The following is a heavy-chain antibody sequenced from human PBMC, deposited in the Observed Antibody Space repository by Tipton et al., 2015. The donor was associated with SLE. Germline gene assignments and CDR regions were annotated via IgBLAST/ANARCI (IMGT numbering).Heavy chain of an antibody. CDR2: GFYSGNT. CDR1: GGFVSGFY. D-gene: IGHD5-12*01. Sequence: GLVKPSEILSLTCTVSGGFVSGFYWSWIRQPPGKRLEWIGFGFYSGNTNYSPSLKSRVTISVDTSKNQISLNLTSVTAADTAVYYCARNRYGGYDSRNYYDSREFYFDYWGRGTLVTVSS. CDR3: ARNRYGGYDSRNYYDSREFYFDY. J-gene: IGHJ4*02. V-gene: IGHV4-59*02.